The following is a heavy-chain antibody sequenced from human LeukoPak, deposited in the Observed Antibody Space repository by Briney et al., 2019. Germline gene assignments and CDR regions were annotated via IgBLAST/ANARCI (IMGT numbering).Heavy chain of an antibody. CDR2: INQDGSEK. V-gene: IGHV3-7*01. Sequence: GVTLRLLCASSGLIYSRLCMMWVTEPPARGLEGVTDINQDGSEKYYVDSVKGRFTISRDNAKNSLYLQMNSLRAEDTAVYYCARESSGFEGGWVPFDPWGQGTLVTVSS. CDR1: GLIYSRLC. D-gene: IGHD6-19*01. CDR3: ARESSGFEGGWVPFDP. J-gene: IGHJ5*02.